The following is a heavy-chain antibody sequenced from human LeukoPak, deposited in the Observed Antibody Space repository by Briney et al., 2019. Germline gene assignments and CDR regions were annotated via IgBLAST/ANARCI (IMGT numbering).Heavy chain of an antibody. V-gene: IGHV3-15*01. Sequence: GGSLRLSCAASGFTFSNAWMSWVRQAPGKGLEWVGRIKSKTDGGTTDYAAPVKGRFTISRDDSKNTLYLQMNSLKTEDTAVYHCTTEPDFGSGWYYRLDYWGQGTLVTVSS. J-gene: IGHJ4*02. CDR1: GFTFSNAW. CDR2: IKSKTDGGTT. D-gene: IGHD6-19*01. CDR3: TTEPDFGSGWYYRLDY.